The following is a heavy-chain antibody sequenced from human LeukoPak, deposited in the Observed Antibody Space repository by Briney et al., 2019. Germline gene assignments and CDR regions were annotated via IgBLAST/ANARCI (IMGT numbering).Heavy chain of an antibody. CDR2: FDPEDGET. D-gene: IGHD3-9*01. CDR3: ATIKAPNYDRGYGMDV. CDR1: GYTLTELS. J-gene: IGHJ6*02. V-gene: IGHV1-24*01. Sequence: SVKVSCKVSGYTLTELSMHWVRQAPGKGLEWIGGFDPEDGETIYAQKFQGRVTMTEDTSIDTAYMELSSLRSEDTAVYYCATIKAPNYDRGYGMDVWGQGTTVTVSS.